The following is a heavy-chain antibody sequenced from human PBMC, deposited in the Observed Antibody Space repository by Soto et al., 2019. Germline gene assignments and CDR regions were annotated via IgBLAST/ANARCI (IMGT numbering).Heavy chain of an antibody. CDR1: GFTFSSYW. Sequence: GGSLRLSCAASGFTFSSYWMSWVRQAPGKGLEWVANIKQDGSEKYYVDSVKGRFTISRDNAKNSLYLQMNSLRAEDTAVYYCARDSNYILTGYYYYYGMDVWGQGTTVTVSS. CDR3: ARDSNYILTGYYYYYGMDV. V-gene: IGHV3-7*01. J-gene: IGHJ6*02. CDR2: IKQDGSEK. D-gene: IGHD3-9*01.